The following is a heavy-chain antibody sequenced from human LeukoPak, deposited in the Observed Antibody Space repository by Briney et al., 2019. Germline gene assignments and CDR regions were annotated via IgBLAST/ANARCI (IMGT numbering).Heavy chain of an antibody. V-gene: IGHV3-30*18. CDR1: GFTFSSYG. Sequence: GGSLRLSCAASGFTFSSYGMHWVRQAPGKGLEWAAVISYDGSNKNYADSVKGRFTIPRDNSKNTLYLQMNSLRAEDTAVYYCAKDRGMVAATSYSDYWGQGTLVTVSS. J-gene: IGHJ4*02. CDR2: ISYDGSNK. D-gene: IGHD2-15*01. CDR3: AKDRGMVAATSYSDY.